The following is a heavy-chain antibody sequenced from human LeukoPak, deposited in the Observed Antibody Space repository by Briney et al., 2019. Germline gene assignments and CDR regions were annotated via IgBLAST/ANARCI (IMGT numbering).Heavy chain of an antibody. J-gene: IGHJ4*02. CDR1: GGSISSYF. D-gene: IGHD2-2*01. CDR2: IYTSGGT. V-gene: IGHV4-4*07. Sequence: SETLSLTCTVSGGSISSYFWSWIRQPAGKGLEWIGRIYTSGGTNYNPSLKSRVTMSVDTSKNQFSLKLSSVTAADTAVYYCAREGHCSSTSCYGTNFSLDYWGQGTLVTVSS. CDR3: AREGHCSSTSCYGTNFSLDY.